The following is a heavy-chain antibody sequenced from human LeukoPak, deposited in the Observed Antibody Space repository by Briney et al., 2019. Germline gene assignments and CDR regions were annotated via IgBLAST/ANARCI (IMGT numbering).Heavy chain of an antibody. CDR1: GGSISSYY. V-gene: IGHV4-4*09. J-gene: IGHJ4*02. D-gene: IGHD3-3*01. Sequence: SETLSLTCTVSGGSISSYYWSWIRQPPGKGLEWIGYIYTSGSTNYNPSLKSRVTISVDTSKNQFSLKLSSVTAADTAVCYCARLPWSGYPYFDYWGQGTLVTVSS. CDR2: IYTSGST. CDR3: ARLPWSGYPYFDY.